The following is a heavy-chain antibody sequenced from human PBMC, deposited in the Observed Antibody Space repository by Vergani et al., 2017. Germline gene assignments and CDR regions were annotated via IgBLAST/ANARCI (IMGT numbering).Heavy chain of an antibody. CDR1: GSTFNSYS. D-gene: IGHD3-22*01. J-gene: IGHJ4*02. V-gene: IGHV3-7*03. CDR3: ARLSYDTTPYLQGGYDC. CDR2: IWESGSDK. Sequence: VQLVESGGALVQPGGSLRLSCAASGSTFNSYSMGWVRQAPGKGLAWVANIWESGSDKFYVDSVRGRFTISRDNAKNMLYLQMNSLRAEDTAVYYCARLSYDTTPYLQGGYDCWGQGTLVSVSS.